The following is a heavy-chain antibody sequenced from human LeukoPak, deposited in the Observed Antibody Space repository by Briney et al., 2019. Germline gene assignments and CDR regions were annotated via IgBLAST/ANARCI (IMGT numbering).Heavy chain of an antibody. Sequence: PTGGSLRLSCAASGFTFSSYAMHWVRQAPGKGLEWVAVISYDGSNKYYADSVKGRFTISRDNSKNTLYLQMNSLRAEDTAVYYCARDARRYDSWSGYYHDYWGQGTLVTVSS. D-gene: IGHD3-3*01. CDR3: ARDARRYDSWSGYYHDY. CDR2: ISYDGSNK. J-gene: IGHJ4*02. V-gene: IGHV3-30-3*01. CDR1: GFTFSSYA.